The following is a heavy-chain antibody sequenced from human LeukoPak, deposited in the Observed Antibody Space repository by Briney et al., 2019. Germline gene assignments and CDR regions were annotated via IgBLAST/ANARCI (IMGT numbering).Heavy chain of an antibody. CDR2: INPNSGGT. CDR3: ARDSSGWYHWFDP. CDR1: GYTFTGYY. D-gene: IGHD6-19*01. J-gene: IGHJ5*02. V-gene: IGHV1-2*02. Sequence: ASVKVSCKASGYTFTGYYMHWVRQAPGQGLEWMGWINPNSGGTNYAQKFQGRVTMTRNTSISTAYMELSSLRSEDTAVYYCARDSSGWYHWFDPWGQGTLVTVSS.